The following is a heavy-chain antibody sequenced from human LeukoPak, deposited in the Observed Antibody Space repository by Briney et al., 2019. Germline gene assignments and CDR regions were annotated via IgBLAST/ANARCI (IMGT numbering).Heavy chain of an antibody. J-gene: IGHJ4*02. Sequence: GGSLRLSCAASGFTFSNYGMSWVRQAPGKGLEWVSSISNSGIGTYYADSVKGRFSISRDNSKNTLYLQLNRLRAEDTAVYYCAKDLVVVAATDDFWGQGSLVTVSS. CDR3: AKDLVVVAATDDF. D-gene: IGHD2-15*01. CDR2: ISNSGIGT. V-gene: IGHV3-23*01. CDR1: GFTFSNYG.